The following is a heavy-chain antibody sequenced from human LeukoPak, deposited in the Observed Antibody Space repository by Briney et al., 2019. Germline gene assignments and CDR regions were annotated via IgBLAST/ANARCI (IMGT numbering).Heavy chain of an antibody. CDR3: TTGVTYYDFWSGYRPFDY. CDR1: GFTFSNAW. J-gene: IGHJ4*02. CDR2: IKSKTDGGTT. D-gene: IGHD3-3*01. Sequence: PGGSLRLSCAASGFTFSNAWMSRVRQAPGKGLEWVGRIKSKTDGGTTDYAAPVKGRFTISRDDSKNTLYLQMNSLKTEDTAVYYCTTGVTYYDFWSGYRPFDYWGQGALVTVSS. V-gene: IGHV3-15*01.